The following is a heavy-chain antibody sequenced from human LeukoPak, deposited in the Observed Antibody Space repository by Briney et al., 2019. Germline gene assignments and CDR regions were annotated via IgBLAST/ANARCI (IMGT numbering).Heavy chain of an antibody. CDR2: ISGSGGST. CDR1: GFTFSSYA. Sequence: GGSLRLSCAASGFTFSSYAMSWVRQAPGKGLEWVSAISGSGGSTYYADSVKGRFTISRDNSKNTLYLQMNSLRAEDTAVYYCARDIVGATTFDYWGQGTLVTVSS. J-gene: IGHJ4*02. V-gene: IGHV3-23*01. D-gene: IGHD1-26*01. CDR3: ARDIVGATTFDY.